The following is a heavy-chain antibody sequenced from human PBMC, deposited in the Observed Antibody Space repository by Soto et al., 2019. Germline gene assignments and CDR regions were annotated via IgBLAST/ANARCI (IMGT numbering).Heavy chain of an antibody. V-gene: IGHV1-69*13. CDR1: GGTVSSYA. CDR2: IIPIFGTA. CDR3: ARARVYYYDSSGYYTPFDY. D-gene: IGHD3-22*01. J-gene: IGHJ4*02. Sequence: SVKVSCNAYGGTVSSYAISWVRQAPGQGLEWMGGIIPIFGTANYAQKFQGRVTITADESTSTAYMELSSLRSEDTAVYYCARARVYYYDSSGYYTPFDYWGQGTLVTVSS.